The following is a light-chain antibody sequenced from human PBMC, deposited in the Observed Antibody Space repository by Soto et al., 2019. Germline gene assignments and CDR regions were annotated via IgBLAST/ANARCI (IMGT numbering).Light chain of an antibody. Sequence: EIVLTQSPGTLSLSPGESATLSCRASQSFSTNYLAWYQHKAGQAPRLLIYGASTRATGIPDRFSGSGSGTDYTLTISRLEPEDFAVYYCQQYASSMVYTFGQGTNLEVK. CDR1: QSFSTNY. CDR2: GAS. CDR3: QQYASSMVYT. J-gene: IGKJ2*01. V-gene: IGKV3-20*01.